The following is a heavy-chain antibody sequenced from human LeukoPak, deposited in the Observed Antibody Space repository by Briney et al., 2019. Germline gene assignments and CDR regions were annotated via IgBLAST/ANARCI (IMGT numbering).Heavy chain of an antibody. J-gene: IGHJ4*02. CDR1: GGTFSSYA. Sequence: SVKVSCKASGGTFSSYAISWVRQAPGQGLEWMGGIIPIFGTANYAQKFQGRDTITADESTSTAYMELSSLRSEDTAVYYCARSGLEWLLLYYFDYWGQGTLVTVSS. V-gene: IGHV1-69*01. CDR2: IIPIFGTA. D-gene: IGHD3-3*01. CDR3: ARSGLEWLLLYYFDY.